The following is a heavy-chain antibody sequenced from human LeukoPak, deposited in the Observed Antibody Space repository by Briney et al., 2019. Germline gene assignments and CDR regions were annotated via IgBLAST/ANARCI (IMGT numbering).Heavy chain of an antibody. Sequence: GGSLRLSCAASGFTFSSYWMTWVRQAPGKGLEWVANIKQDGSEKYYVDSVTGRFTISRDNAKNSLYLQMNSLRAEDTAVYYCARDGAQSGTQIFIHGWFDPWGQGTLVTVSS. CDR1: GFTFSSYW. CDR2: IKQDGSEK. D-gene: IGHD1-14*01. V-gene: IGHV3-7*01. J-gene: IGHJ5*02. CDR3: ARDGAQSGTQIFIHGWFDP.